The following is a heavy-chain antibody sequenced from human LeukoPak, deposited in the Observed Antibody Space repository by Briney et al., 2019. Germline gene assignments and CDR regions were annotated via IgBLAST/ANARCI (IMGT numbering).Heavy chain of an antibody. CDR3: ARGPPYRAAAGTELDY. D-gene: IGHD6-13*01. CDR2: INSKSGAA. J-gene: IGHJ4*02. CDR1: GYIFSDYY. V-gene: IGHV1-2*02. Sequence: ASVTVSCKASGYIFSDYYMHWVRQAPGQGLEWLGWINSKSGAADYAQQFRGRVTMTRNTSISTAYMELSSLRSEDTAVYYCARGPPYRAAAGTELDYWGRGTLVTVSS.